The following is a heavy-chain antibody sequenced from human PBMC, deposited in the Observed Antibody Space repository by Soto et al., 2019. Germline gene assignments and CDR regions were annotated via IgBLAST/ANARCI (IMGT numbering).Heavy chain of an antibody. D-gene: IGHD3-10*01. CDR2: TIPIFDPP. CDR1: GGTFGNFG. Sequence: QIQLVQSGAEVKKPGSSVRVSCKASGGTFGNFGISWVRQAPGQGLEWMGGTIPIFDPPHYAEKFRDRVTIASDATSTAYLELTSLTSEDTATYYCARDREDGSGTKYNWFDSWGQGTLVTVSS. CDR3: ARDREDGSGTKYNWFDS. V-gene: IGHV1-69*01. J-gene: IGHJ5*01.